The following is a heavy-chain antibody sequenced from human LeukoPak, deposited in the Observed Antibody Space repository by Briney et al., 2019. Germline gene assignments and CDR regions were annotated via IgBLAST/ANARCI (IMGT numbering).Heavy chain of an antibody. J-gene: IGHJ4*02. V-gene: IGHV4-59*01. D-gene: IGHD4/OR15-4a*01. Sequence: SETLSLTCSVSGGSISSYYWSWIRQPPGKGLEWIGYMYYSGSANYNPSLKSRVTMSVDTSKNHFSLNLTSVTAADTAVYYCARGGTQLTFPVWSQGTLVTVSS. CDR2: MYYSGSA. CDR1: GGSISSYY. CDR3: ARGGTQLTFPV.